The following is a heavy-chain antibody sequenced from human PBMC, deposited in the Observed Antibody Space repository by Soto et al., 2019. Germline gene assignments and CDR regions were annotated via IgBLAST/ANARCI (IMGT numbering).Heavy chain of an antibody. Sequence: PSETLSLTCAVYGGSFSGYYWSWIRQPPGKGLEWIWEINHSGSTNYNPSLKSRVTISVDTSKNQFSLKLSFVTAADTAVYYCARIFGSGRSDGGYWGQGTLVTVSS. CDR2: INHSGST. CDR1: GGSFSGYY. V-gene: IGHV4-34*01. D-gene: IGHD3-3*01. J-gene: IGHJ4*02. CDR3: ARIFGSGRSDGGY.